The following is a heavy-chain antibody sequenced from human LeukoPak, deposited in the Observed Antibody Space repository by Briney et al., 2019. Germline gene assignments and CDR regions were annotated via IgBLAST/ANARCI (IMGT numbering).Heavy chain of an antibody. CDR1: GGSIRSSYYY. V-gene: IGHV4-31*03. J-gene: IGHJ3*02. Sequence: PSETLSLTCTVSGGSIRSSYYYWSWIRQHPGKGLEWIGYIYYSGSTYYNPSLKSRVTISVDTPKNQFSLKLSSVTAADTAVYYCARDHTYYDILTPQDQIVGAFDIWGQRTMVTVSS. CDR2: IYYSGST. D-gene: IGHD3-9*01. CDR3: ARDHTYYDILTPQDQIVGAFDI.